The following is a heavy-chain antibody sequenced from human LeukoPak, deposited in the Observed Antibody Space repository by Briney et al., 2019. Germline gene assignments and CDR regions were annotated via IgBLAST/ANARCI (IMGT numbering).Heavy chain of an antibody. CDR1: GYTFTSYG. CDR2: ISAYNGNT. Sequence: ASVKVSCKASGYTFTSYGISWVRQAPGQGLEWMGWISAYNGNTNYAQKLQGRVTMTTDTSTSTAYMELRSLRSDDTAVYYCARAGYYDSSGYSAFDIWGQGTMVTVSS. V-gene: IGHV1-18*01. D-gene: IGHD3-22*01. CDR3: ARAGYYDSSGYSAFDI. J-gene: IGHJ3*02.